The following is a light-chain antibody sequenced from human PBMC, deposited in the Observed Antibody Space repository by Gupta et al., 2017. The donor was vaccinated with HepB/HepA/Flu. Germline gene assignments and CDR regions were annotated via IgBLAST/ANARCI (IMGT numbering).Light chain of an antibody. V-gene: IGLV1-44*01. CDR2: NYN. CDR3: YSSAGNLNRTWWV. Sequence: QSVLTQPPSASGTPGQRVTISCSGTYSNIGSNTVNWYQQLPGMAPTPLILNYNHRPPGGPDPFSFSKAGSSASPAMTSIRSEDESESDYYSSAGNLNRTWWVFGGGTKLTVL. CDR1: YSNIGSNT. J-gene: IGLJ3*02.